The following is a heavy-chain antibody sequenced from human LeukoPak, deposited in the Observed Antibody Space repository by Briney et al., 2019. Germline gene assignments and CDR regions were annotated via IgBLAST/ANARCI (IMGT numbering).Heavy chain of an antibody. CDR2: IYYSGST. D-gene: IGHD1-14*01. V-gene: IGHV4-61*01. Sequence: SETLSLTCTVSGVSISSSSSYWSWIRQPPGKGLEWIGYIYYSGSTNYNPSLKSRVTISVDTSKNQFSLKLSSVTAADTAVYYCARDWAPNSGNYYYYMDVWGKGTMVTVSS. J-gene: IGHJ6*03. CDR3: ARDWAPNSGNYYYYMDV. CDR1: GVSISSSSSY.